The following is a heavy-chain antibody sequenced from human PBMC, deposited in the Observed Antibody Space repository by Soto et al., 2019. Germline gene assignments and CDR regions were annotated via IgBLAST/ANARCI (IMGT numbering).Heavy chain of an antibody. V-gene: IGHV3-11*05. CDR3: VKGRNWASGSDY. CDR2: LNSRSSST. CDR1: GFTFSDYY. D-gene: IGHD7-27*01. J-gene: IGHJ4*02. Sequence: QVQLVESGGGLVKPGGSLRLSCAASGFTFSDYYMSWIRQAPGKGLEWVSYLNSRSSSTNYADAVKGRFTISRDNAKNLLYLQMSSLTVEDTAVYFCVKGRNWASGSDYRGQGTLVTVSS.